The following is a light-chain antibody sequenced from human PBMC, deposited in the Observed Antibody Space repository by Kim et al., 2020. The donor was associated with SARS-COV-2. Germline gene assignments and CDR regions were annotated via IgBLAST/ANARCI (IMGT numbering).Light chain of an antibody. J-gene: IGLJ2*01. CDR3: YSAADNKGV. CDR2: KDS. V-gene: IGLV3-27*01. Sequence: EAPEQPARVAGAGVVRAKKVARWFQKKPGRAPVLVIYKDSERPSGIPERFSGSSSGTTVTLTISGAQVEDEADYYCYSAADNKGVFGGGTQLTVL. CDR1: VRAKKV.